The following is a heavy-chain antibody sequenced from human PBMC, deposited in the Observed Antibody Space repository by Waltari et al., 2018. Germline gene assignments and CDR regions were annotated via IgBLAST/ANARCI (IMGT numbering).Heavy chain of an antibody. J-gene: IGHJ5*02. Sequence: QVQLQESGPGLVKPSETLSLTCAVSGYSISSGYYWGWIRQPPEKGLEWIGSIYHSGSTDDNPSLKSRVTRSIDTSKNQFSLRLSSVTAADTAVYYCARAHSGSYSYVNWFDPWGQGTLVTVSS. CDR2: IYHSGST. D-gene: IGHD1-26*01. V-gene: IGHV4-38-2*01. CDR1: GYSISSGYY. CDR3: ARAHSGSYSYVNWFDP.